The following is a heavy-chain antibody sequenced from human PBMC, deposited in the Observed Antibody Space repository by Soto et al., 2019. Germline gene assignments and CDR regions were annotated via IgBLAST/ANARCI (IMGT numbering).Heavy chain of an antibody. CDR2: ISSRSSYI. J-gene: IGHJ6*02. CDR1: GFTFHTYT. CDR3: AREEVSRPNTYHGLDV. Sequence: GGSLRLSCAASGFTFHTYTMNWVRQAPGKGLEWVSSISSRSSYIYYADSVMGRFTISRDDARNSLYLQMSGLRVEDTAVYYCAREEVSRPNTYHGLDVWGQGTTVNVSS. V-gene: IGHV3-21*01.